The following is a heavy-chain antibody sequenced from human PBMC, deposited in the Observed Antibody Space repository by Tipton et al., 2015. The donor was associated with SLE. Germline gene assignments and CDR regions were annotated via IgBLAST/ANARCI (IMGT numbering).Heavy chain of an antibody. CDR1: GFTFNTYA. V-gene: IGHV3-30*04. J-gene: IGHJ6*03. CDR3: ARDFLELGYYYTDV. D-gene: IGHD3-3*01. Sequence: SLRLSCAASGFTFNTYAMHWVRQAPGKGLEWVAVISYDGSNKYYADSVKGRFTISRDNSKNTLYLQMNSLRAEDTAVYYCARDFLELGYYYTDVWGKGTTVTVSS. CDR2: ISYDGSNK.